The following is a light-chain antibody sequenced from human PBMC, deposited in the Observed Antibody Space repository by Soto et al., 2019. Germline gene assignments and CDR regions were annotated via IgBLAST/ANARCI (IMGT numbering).Light chain of an antibody. J-gene: IGKJ5*01. V-gene: IGKV3-11*01. Sequence: EIVLTQSPATLSLSPGERATLSCRASQSVSSYLAWYQQKPGQAPRLLIYDASNRDTGIPARFSGSGSCTDFTLTIRGRDAEYFAVYYCQQRSNFTFGQGTRLEIK. CDR1: QSVSSY. CDR2: DAS. CDR3: QQRSNFT.